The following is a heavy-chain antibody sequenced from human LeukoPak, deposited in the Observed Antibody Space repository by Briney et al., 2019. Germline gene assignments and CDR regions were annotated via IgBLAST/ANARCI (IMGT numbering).Heavy chain of an antibody. D-gene: IGHD1/OR15-1a*01. CDR2: IFEDGITK. J-gene: IGHJ4*02. Sequence: SGGSLRLSCAASGFSFSGYLLSWVRQAPGKGLEWVATIFEDGITKYYDDSVRGQFTISRDNAEKSLYLEMTSLRTEDTAVYYCARLLGRVTTFDYWGQGTLVTVSS. V-gene: IGHV3-7*01. CDR1: GFSFSGYL. CDR3: ARLLGRVTTFDY.